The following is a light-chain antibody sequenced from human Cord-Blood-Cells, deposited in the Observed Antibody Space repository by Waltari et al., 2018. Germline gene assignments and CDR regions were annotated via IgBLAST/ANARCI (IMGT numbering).Light chain of an antibody. CDR2: RNN. CDR1: SSNIGSNY. Sequence: QSVLTQPPSAYGTPGQRVTISCYGSSSNIGSNYVYWYQQLPGTAPKLLIYRNNQRPSGVPDRFSGSKSGTSASLAISGLRSEDEADYYCAAWDDSLSGYVFGTGTKVTVL. J-gene: IGLJ1*01. CDR3: AAWDDSLSGYV. V-gene: IGLV1-47*01.